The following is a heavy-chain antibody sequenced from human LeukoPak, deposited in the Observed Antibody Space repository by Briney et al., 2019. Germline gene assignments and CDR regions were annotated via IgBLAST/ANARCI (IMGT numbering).Heavy chain of an antibody. Sequence: SETLSLTCTVSGGSISSYYWSWIRQPPGKGLEWIGYIYYSGSTNYNASLKSRVTISVDTSKNQFSLKLSSVTAADTAVYYCAREVPSSCDYGQTDAFDIWGQGTMVTVSS. CDR1: GGSISSYY. J-gene: IGHJ3*02. CDR2: IYYSGST. V-gene: IGHV4-59*01. D-gene: IGHD3-22*01. CDR3: AREVPSSCDYGQTDAFDI.